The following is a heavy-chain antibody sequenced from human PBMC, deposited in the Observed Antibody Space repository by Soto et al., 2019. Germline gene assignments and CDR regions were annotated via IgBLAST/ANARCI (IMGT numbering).Heavy chain of an antibody. Sequence: PSETLSLTCTVSGGSISSYYWSWIRQPPGKGLQWIGYIYYSGSTNYNPSLKSRVTISVDTSKNQFSLKLSSVTAADTAVYYCAIGGGSYISRGYYFDDWRQGTLVTVSS. V-gene: IGHV4-59*01. CDR1: GGSISSYY. CDR2: IYYSGST. J-gene: IGHJ4*02. D-gene: IGHD3-16*01. CDR3: AIGGGSYISRGYYFDD.